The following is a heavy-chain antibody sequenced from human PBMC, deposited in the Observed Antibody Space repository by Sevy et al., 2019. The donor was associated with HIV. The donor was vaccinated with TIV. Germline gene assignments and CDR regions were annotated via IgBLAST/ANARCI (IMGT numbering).Heavy chain of an antibody. V-gene: IGHV3-23*01. CDR3: AKDLAIFGVVIDHYYYYGMDV. Sequence: GGYLRLSCAASGFTFSSYAMSWVRQAPGKGLEWVSAISGSGGSTYYADSVKGRFAISRDNSKNTLYLQMNSLRAEDTAVYYCAKDLAIFGVVIDHYYYYGMDVWGQGTTVTVSS. CDR1: GFTFSSYA. D-gene: IGHD3-3*02. J-gene: IGHJ6*02. CDR2: ISGSGGST.